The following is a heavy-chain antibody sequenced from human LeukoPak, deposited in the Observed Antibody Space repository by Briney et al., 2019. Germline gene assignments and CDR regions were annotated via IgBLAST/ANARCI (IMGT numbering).Heavy chain of an antibody. D-gene: IGHD2-8*01. Sequence: GGSLRLSCAASGFPFSSYPMHWVRQAPGKGLEWVAVIWYDGSNKYYADSVKGRFTISRDNSKNTLYLQMNSLRAEDTAVYYCARYHLYCTNGVCYNWFDPWGQGTLVTVSS. CDR3: ARYHLYCTNGVCYNWFDP. CDR2: IWYDGSNK. CDR1: GFPFSSYP. J-gene: IGHJ5*02. V-gene: IGHV3-33*08.